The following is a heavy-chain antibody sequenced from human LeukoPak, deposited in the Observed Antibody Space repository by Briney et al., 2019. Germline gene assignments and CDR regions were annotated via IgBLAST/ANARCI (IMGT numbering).Heavy chain of an antibody. J-gene: IGHJ6*02. CDR1: GDSVSSNSAA. CDR3: ARAGDKLGYYYYYGMDV. V-gene: IGHV6-1*01. CDR2: TYYRSRWIN. Sequence: SQTLSLTCAISGDSVSSNSAAWNWIRQSPSRGLEWLGRTYYRSRWINDYAGSVKSRITINPDASKNQFSLQLNSVTPEYKGVYYFARAGDKLGYYYYYGMDVWGQGTTVTVSS. D-gene: IGHD4-23*01.